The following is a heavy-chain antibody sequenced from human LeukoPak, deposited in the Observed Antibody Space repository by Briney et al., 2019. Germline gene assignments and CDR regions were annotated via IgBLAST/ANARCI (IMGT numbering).Heavy chain of an antibody. D-gene: IGHD3-10*01. CDR2: ISSSGGTI. V-gene: IGHV3-11*04. J-gene: IGHJ4*02. CDR3: AKDPFGELLFDY. Sequence: GGSLRLSCAASGFTFSAYYMGWIRQAPGKGLEWVSYISSSGGTIYYADSVKGRFTISRDNSKNTLYLQMNSLRAEDTAVYYCAKDPFGELLFDYWGQGTLVTVSS. CDR1: GFTFSAYY.